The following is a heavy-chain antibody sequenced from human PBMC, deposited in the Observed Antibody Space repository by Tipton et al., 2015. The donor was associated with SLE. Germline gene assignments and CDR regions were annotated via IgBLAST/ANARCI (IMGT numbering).Heavy chain of an antibody. CDR1: GGSISSGGYY. V-gene: IGHV4-31*02. Sequence: LRLSCTVSGGSISSGGYYWTWIRQLPGKGLEWIGYIYYSGNTYYNPSLGSRLTISVDTSKDQFSLRLTSVTAADTAVYFCARSRGLGSCSGDNCYDYYFGMDVWGQGTTVTVSS. CDR2: IYYSGNT. J-gene: IGHJ6*02. D-gene: IGHD2-15*01. CDR3: ARSRGLGSCSGDNCYDYYFGMDV.